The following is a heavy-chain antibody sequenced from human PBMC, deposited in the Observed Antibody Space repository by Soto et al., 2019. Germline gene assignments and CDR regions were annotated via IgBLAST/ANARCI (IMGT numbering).Heavy chain of an antibody. J-gene: IGHJ6*03. Sequence: SETLSLTCTVSGGSISPYYWSWIRQPPGKGLEWIGYVHYSGNTNYNPSLESRVTISVDTSRNRFSLNLTSATAADTAVYYCARKGAAASYAHYYMDVWGQGTTVTVSS. D-gene: IGHD6-13*01. V-gene: IGHV4-59*01. CDR1: GGSISPYY. CDR2: VHYSGNT. CDR3: ARKGAAASYAHYYMDV.